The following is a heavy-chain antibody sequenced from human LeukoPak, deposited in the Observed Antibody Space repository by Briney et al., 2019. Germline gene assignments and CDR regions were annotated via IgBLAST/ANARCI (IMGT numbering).Heavy chain of an antibody. CDR3: ARRSFNDAFDI. CDR2: IYYSGST. CDR1: GGSISSYY. Sequence: SETLSLTCTVSGGSISSYYWSWIRQPSGKGLEWIGYIYYSGSTNYNPSLKSRVTISVDTSKNQFSLKLSSVTAADTAVYYCARRSFNDAFDIWGQGTMVTVSS. J-gene: IGHJ3*02. V-gene: IGHV4-59*08.